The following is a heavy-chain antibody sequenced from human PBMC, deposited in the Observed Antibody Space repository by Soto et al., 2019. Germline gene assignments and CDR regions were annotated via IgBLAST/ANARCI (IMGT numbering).Heavy chain of an antibody. Sequence: QVQLVQSGAEVKKPGSSVKVSCKASGGTFSSYTISWVRQAPGQGLEWMGRIIPILGIANYAQKFQGRVTIHEDKSTSTAYMELSSLRSEDTAVYYCARALTVGVTVHSWGQGTLVTVSS. CDR1: GGTFSSYT. V-gene: IGHV1-69*02. D-gene: IGHD3-16*02. J-gene: IGHJ4*02. CDR2: IIPILGIA. CDR3: ARALTVGVTVHS.